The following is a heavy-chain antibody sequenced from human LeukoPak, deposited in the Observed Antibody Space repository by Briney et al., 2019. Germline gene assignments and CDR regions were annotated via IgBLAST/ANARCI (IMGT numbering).Heavy chain of an antibody. D-gene: IGHD3-3*01. CDR2: VTGSGSVTSST. J-gene: IGHJ4*02. Sequence: RTGGSLRLSCAASGFTFSSFAMSWVRQAPGKGLEWVSSVTGSGSVTSSTYYADSVKGRFTISGDNSKNTLYLQMNSLRAEDTALYYCAKEGTYNNFWSGYFHRGQGALVTVSS. CDR1: GFTFSSFA. CDR3: AKEGTYNNFWSGYFH. V-gene: IGHV3-23*01.